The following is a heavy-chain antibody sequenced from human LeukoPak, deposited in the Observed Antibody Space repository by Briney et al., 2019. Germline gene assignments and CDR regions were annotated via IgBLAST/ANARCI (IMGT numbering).Heavy chain of an antibody. Sequence: GGSLRLSCAASGFTFSTSSMAWVRRAPGKGLEWVSCISSGSSYIYYADSVKGRFTISRDNAKNSLYLQMNSLRAEDTAVYYCARREVGATLGDWGQGTLVTVSS. CDR2: ISSGSSYI. V-gene: IGHV3-21*01. CDR3: ARREVGATLGD. CDR1: GFTFSTSS. D-gene: IGHD1-26*01. J-gene: IGHJ4*02.